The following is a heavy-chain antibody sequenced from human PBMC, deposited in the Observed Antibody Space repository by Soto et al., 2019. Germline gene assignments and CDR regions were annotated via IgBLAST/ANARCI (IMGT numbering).Heavy chain of an antibody. CDR3: ARDSLGDYGDYTTDS. D-gene: IGHD4-17*01. Sequence: EVQLVESGGGLVKPGGSLRLSCAASGFTFSSYSMNWVRQAPGKGLEWVSSISSSSSYIYYADSVKGRFTISRDNAKNSLYLQMNSLRAEDTAVYYCARDSLGDYGDYTTDSWGQGTLVTVSS. J-gene: IGHJ4*02. CDR2: ISSSSSYI. V-gene: IGHV3-21*01. CDR1: GFTFSSYS.